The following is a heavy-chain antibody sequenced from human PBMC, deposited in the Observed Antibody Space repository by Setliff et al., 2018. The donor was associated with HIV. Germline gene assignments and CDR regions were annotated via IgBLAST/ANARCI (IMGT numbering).Heavy chain of an antibody. CDR1: GFTFSTYA. D-gene: IGHD2-8*01. Sequence: PGGSLRLSCAASGFTFSTYAMSWVRQAPGKGLEWVSGISGWGGSTYNADSVKGRFTISRDNSKNTLYLQMNSLRAEDTAVYYCARNVLRGVGMLLDWYFDLWGRGTLVTVSS. J-gene: IGHJ2*01. V-gene: IGHV3-23*01. CDR3: ARNVLRGVGMLLDWYFDL. CDR2: ISGWGGST.